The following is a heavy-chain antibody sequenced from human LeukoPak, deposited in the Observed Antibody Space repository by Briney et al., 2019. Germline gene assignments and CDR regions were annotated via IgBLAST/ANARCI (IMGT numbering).Heavy chain of an antibody. J-gene: IGHJ6*03. CDR3: ARENYDFWSGYRYYYYYYMDV. CDR2: IIPIFGTA. Sequence: ASVKVSCKASGYTFTSYGISWVRQAPGQGLEWMGGIIPIFGTANYAQKFQGRVTITADESTSTAYMELSSLRSEDTAVYYCARENYDFWSGYRYYYYYYMDVWGKGTTVTVSS. CDR1: GYTFTSYG. V-gene: IGHV1-69*13. D-gene: IGHD3-3*01.